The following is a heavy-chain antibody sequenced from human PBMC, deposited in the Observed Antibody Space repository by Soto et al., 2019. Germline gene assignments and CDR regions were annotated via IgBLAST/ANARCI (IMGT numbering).Heavy chain of an antibody. V-gene: IGHV3-53*01. CDR1: GFTVSSNY. J-gene: IGHJ6*02. CDR2: IYSGGST. D-gene: IGHD3-10*01. CDR3: ARGRYYYYGMDV. Sequence: GGSLRLSCAASGFTVSSNYMSWVRQAPGKGLEWVSVIYSGGSTYYADSVKGRFTISRDNSKNTLYLQMNSLRAEDTAVYYCARGRYYYYGMDVWGQGTTVTVSS.